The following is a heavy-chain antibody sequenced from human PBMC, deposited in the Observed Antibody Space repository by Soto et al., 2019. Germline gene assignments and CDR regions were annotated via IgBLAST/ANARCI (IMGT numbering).Heavy chain of an antibody. CDR1: GGSISSYY. J-gene: IGHJ6*02. D-gene: IGHD3-3*01. Sequence: SETLSLTCTVSGGSISSYYWSWIRQPPGKGLEWIGYIYYSGSTNYNPSLKSRVTISVDTSKNQFSLKLSSVTAADTAMYYCARSLPVLRFLDVWGQGTTVTVSS. CDR3: ARSLPVLRFLDV. CDR2: IYYSGST. V-gene: IGHV4-59*01.